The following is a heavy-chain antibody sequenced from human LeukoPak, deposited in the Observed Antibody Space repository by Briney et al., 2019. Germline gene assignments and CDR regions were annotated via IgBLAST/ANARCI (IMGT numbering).Heavy chain of an antibody. CDR1: GYSISSGYY. D-gene: IGHD1-26*01. Sequence: SETLSLTCTVSGYSISSGYYWGWIRQPPGKGLEWIGSIYHSGSTYYNPSLKSRVTISVDTSKNQFSLKLSSVTAADTAVYYCAREVGATLDYWGQGTLVTVSS. V-gene: IGHV4-38-2*02. CDR2: IYHSGST. J-gene: IGHJ4*02. CDR3: AREVGATLDY.